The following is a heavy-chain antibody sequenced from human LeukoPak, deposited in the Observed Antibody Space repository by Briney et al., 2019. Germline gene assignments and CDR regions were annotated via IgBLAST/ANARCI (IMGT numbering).Heavy chain of an antibody. CDR2: ISAYNGNT. D-gene: IGHD2-2*01. J-gene: IGHJ5*02. CDR3: ARDQVVPAAQGWFDP. Sequence: ASVKVSCKASGYTFIGYDLHWVRQAPGQGLEWMGWISAYNGNTNYAQKLQGRVTMTTDTSTSTAYMELRSLRSDDTAVYYCARDQVVPAAQGWFDPWGQGTLVTVSS. CDR1: GYTFIGYD. V-gene: IGHV1-18*04.